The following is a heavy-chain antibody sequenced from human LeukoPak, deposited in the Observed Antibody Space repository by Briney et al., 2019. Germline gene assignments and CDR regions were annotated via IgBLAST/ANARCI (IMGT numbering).Heavy chain of an antibody. J-gene: IGHJ4*02. Sequence: SQTLSLTCAISGDSASSNSAACNSIRQTPSRGLEWLGRTYYRSEWHNDYAVSVKSRIIISPDTSKNQFSLQLKSVTPEDTAVYYCARDLAGFGGYSYGMVDYWGQGTLVTVSS. CDR3: ARDLAGFGGYSYGMVDY. V-gene: IGHV6-1*01. D-gene: IGHD5-18*01. CDR2: TYYRSEWHN. CDR1: GDSASSNSAA.